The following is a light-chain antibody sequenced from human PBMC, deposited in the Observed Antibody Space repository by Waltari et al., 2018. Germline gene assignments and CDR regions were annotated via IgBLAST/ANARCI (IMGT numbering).Light chain of an antibody. Sequence: EIVLTQSPATLSLSPGERATLSCRASQSVSRYLAWYQQKPVQAPRLLIYDASDRATGIPARFSGSGSGTDFTLTINSLEPEDFAVYYCQQRSDWLYTFGQGTKLEIK. CDR1: QSVSRY. J-gene: IGKJ2*01. CDR2: DAS. V-gene: IGKV3-11*01. CDR3: QQRSDWLYT.